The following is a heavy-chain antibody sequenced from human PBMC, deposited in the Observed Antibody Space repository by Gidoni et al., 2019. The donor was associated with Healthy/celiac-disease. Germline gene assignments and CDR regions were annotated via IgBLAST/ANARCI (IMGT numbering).Heavy chain of an antibody. J-gene: IGHJ4*02. V-gene: IGHV1-46*01. CDR1: GYTFTSYY. D-gene: IGHD2-15*01. Sequence: QVQLVQSGAEVKKPGASVKVSCKASGYTFTSYYMHWVRQAPGQGLEWMGIINPSGGSTSYAQKFQGRVTMTRDTSTSTVYMELSSLRSEDTAVYYCARDEVGKYCSGGSCYSPDDWGQGTLVTVSS. CDR2: INPSGGST. CDR3: ARDEVGKYCSGGSCYSPDD.